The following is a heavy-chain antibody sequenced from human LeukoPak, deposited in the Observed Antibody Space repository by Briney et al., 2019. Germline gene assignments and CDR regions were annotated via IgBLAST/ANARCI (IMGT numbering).Heavy chain of an antibody. V-gene: IGHV4-34*01. CDR1: GGSFSGYY. D-gene: IGHD3-16*01. Sequence: SETLSLTCAVYGGSFSGYYWGWIRQPPGKGLEWIGEINHSGSTNYNPSLKSRVTISVDTSKNQMSLKLTSVTAADTAIYYCARFGVDYDMGVWGQGTTVTVSS. CDR2: INHSGST. CDR3: ARFGVDYDMGV. J-gene: IGHJ6*02.